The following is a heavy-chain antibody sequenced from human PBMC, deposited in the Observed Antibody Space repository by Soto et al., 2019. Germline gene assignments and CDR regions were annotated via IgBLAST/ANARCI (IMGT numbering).Heavy chain of an antibody. J-gene: IGHJ4*02. Sequence: LRLSCAASGFTFSDYYMSWIRQAPGKGLEWVSYISSSGSTIYYADSVKGRFTISRDNAKNSLYLQMNSPRAEDTAVYYCASMGGYVTFFDYWGQGXLVTVSS. CDR3: ASMGGYVTFFDY. CDR1: GFTFSDYY. CDR2: ISSSGSTI. V-gene: IGHV3-11*01. D-gene: IGHD5-12*01.